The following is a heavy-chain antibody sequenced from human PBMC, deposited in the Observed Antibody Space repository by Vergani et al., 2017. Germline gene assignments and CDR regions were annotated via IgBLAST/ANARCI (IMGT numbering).Heavy chain of an antibody. V-gene: IGHV3-33*01. J-gene: IGHJ6*02. Sequence: QVQLVESGGGVVQPGRSLRLSCAASGFTFSSYGMHWVRQAPGKGLEWVAVIWYDGSNKYCADSVKGRFTISRDNSKNTLYLQMNSLRAEDTAVYYCARSVLGRAFGELLRPGGSGGSYRGMDVWGQGTTVTVSS. CDR1: GFTFSSYG. D-gene: IGHD3-10*01. CDR2: IWYDGSNK. CDR3: ARSVLGRAFGELLRPGGSGGSYRGMDV.